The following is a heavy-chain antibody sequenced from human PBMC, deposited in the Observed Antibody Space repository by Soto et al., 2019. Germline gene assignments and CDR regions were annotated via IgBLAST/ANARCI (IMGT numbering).Heavy chain of an antibody. CDR1: GKTFSGYY. CDR2: INPNSGGT. J-gene: IGHJ4*02. D-gene: IGHD6-13*01. V-gene: IGHV1-2*02. Sequence: QIQLGQSGAEVEKPGASVRVSCRASGKTFSGYYIHWVRQAPGEGLEWMGWINPNSGGTKFAQKFQGRITMTRDMSIGTVYMNLTGLTFDDTAVYYCATRGSSWWESLDYWGQGTRVSVSS. CDR3: ATRGSSWWESLDY.